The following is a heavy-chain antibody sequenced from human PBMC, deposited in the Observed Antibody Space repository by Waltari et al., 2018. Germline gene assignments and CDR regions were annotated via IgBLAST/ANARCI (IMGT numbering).Heavy chain of an antibody. D-gene: IGHD3-10*01. CDR2: INHSGST. V-gene: IGHV4-34*01. Sequence: QVQLQQWGAELLKPSEPLSLTCAVYGGSFSGYYWSWLRQPPGKGLEWIGEINHSGSTNYNPSLKSRVTISVDTSKNQFSLKLSSVTAADTAVYYCARVGGRSKGRCFDYWGQGTLVTVSS. J-gene: IGHJ4*02. CDR1: GGSFSGYY. CDR3: ARVGGRSKGRCFDY.